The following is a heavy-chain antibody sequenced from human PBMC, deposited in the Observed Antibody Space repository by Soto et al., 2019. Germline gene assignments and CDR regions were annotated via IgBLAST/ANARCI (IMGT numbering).Heavy chain of an antibody. V-gene: IGHV3-64*01. CDR1: GFTFSSYA. D-gene: IGHD3-16*02. J-gene: IGHJ3*02. CDR3: ASLVILTSVGGSTTLNDAFEI. CDR2: ISSNGGST. Sequence: PGGSLRLSCAASGFTFSSYAKHWVRQAPGKGLEYVSAISSNGGSTYYANSVKGRFTISRDNSKNTLYLQMGSLRAEDMAVYYCASLVILTSVGGSTTLNDAFEICGQGTMVTVSS.